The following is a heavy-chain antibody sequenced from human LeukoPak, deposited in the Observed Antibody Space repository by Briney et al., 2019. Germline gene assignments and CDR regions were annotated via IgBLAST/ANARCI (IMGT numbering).Heavy chain of an antibody. J-gene: IGHJ4*02. Sequence: ASVKVSCKASGGTFSSYAISWVRQAPGQGLEWMGWINPNSGGTNYAQKFQGRVTMTRDTSISTAYMELSRLRSDDTAVYYCARDQLKGGYVDYWGQGTLVTVSS. CDR3: ARDQLKGGYVDY. CDR1: GGTFSSYA. D-gene: IGHD6-6*01. CDR2: INPNSGGT. V-gene: IGHV1-2*02.